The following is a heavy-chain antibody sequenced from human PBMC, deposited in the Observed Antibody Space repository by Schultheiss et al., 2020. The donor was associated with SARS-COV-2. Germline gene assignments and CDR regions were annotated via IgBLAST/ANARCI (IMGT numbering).Heavy chain of an antibody. J-gene: IGHJ4*02. Sequence: GGSLRLSCAASGFMFSDYAMHWVRQAPGKGLEWVAVMSYDGRNKYYADSVKGRFTISRDNSKSTVYVEMNSLRHEDTAVYYCARGGGAAAGLFDLWGQGTLVTVSS. D-gene: IGHD6-13*01. CDR2: MSYDGRNK. V-gene: IGHV3-30*01. CDR3: ARGGGAAAGLFDL. CDR1: GFMFSDYA.